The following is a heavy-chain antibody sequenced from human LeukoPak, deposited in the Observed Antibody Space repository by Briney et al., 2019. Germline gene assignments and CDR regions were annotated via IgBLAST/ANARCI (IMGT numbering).Heavy chain of an antibody. D-gene: IGHD2-21*02. CDR2: ISSTITTT. Sequence: PGGSLRLSCETSGFTFSSYAMSWVRQAPGEGLEWVSYISSTITTTYYADSVKGRFTISRDNAENALYLQLNSLRAEDTAVYYCAREKANCGGDCLDYWGQGTLVTVSS. CDR1: GFTFSSYA. J-gene: IGHJ4*02. CDR3: AREKANCGGDCLDY. V-gene: IGHV3-48*04.